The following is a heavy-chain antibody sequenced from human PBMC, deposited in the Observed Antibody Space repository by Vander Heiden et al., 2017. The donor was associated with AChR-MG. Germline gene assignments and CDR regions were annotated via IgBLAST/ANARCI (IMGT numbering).Heavy chain of an antibody. CDR3: ARDSQQQLGHGSYDYGMDV. CDR2: IIPIFGTA. Sequence: QVQLVQSGAEVKKPGSSVKASCKASGGTFSSYAISWVRQAPGQGLEWMGGIIPIFGTANYAQKFQGRVTITADESTSTAYMELSSLRSEDTAVYYCARDSQQQLGHGSYDYGMDVWGQGTTVTVSS. J-gene: IGHJ6*02. V-gene: IGHV1-69*01. CDR1: GGTFSSYA. D-gene: IGHD6-13*01.